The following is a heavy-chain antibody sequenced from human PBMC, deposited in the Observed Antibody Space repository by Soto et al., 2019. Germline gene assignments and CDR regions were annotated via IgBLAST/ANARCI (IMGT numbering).Heavy chain of an antibody. CDR1: GFTFSGSA. Sequence: GGSLRLSCAASGFTFSGSAMHWVRQAPGKGLEWVGRIRSKANSYATAYAASVKGRFTISRDDSKNTAYLQMNSLKTEDTAVYYCTSKIGGALSSGIDYWGQGTLVTVSS. CDR2: IRSKANSYAT. CDR3: TSKIGGALSSGIDY. V-gene: IGHV3-73*01. D-gene: IGHD3-10*01. J-gene: IGHJ4*02.